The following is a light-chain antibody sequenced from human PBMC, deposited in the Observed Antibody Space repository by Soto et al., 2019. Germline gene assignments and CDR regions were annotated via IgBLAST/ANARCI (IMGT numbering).Light chain of an antibody. J-gene: IGKJ1*01. CDR1: QSISSW. CDR2: DAS. V-gene: IGKV1-5*01. CDR3: QQYNSYSGT. Sequence: DIQMTQSPSTLSASVRDRVTITCRASQSISSWLAWYQQKPGKAPKLLIYDASSLESGVPSRFSGSGSGTEFTLTISSLQPDDFATYYCQQYNSYSGTFGQGTKVDLK.